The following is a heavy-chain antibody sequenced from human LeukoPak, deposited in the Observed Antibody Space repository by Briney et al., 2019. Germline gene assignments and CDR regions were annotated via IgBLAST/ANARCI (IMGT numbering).Heavy chain of an antibody. CDR1: GFTFSSYA. D-gene: IGHD6-19*01. V-gene: IGHV3-30-3*01. J-gene: IGHJ6*03. Sequence: GGSLRLSCAASGFTFSSYAMHWVRQAPGKGLEWVAVISYDGSNKYYADSVKGRFTISRDNSKNTLYLQMNSLRAEDTAVYYCARGPLKYSSGWYDYYYYMDVWGKGTTVTVSS. CDR2: ISYDGSNK. CDR3: ARGPLKYSSGWYDYYYYMDV.